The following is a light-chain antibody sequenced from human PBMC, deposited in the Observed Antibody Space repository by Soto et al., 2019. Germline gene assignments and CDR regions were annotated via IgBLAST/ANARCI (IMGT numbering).Light chain of an antibody. Sequence: QSVLTQPASVSGSPGQSITISCTGTSSDVGGYNYASWYQQYPGKAPKLMIYDVSNRPSGVSNRFSGSKSGNTASLTISGLQAEDEADYYCSSYTSSSTPHVVFGGGTKLTVL. CDR3: SSYTSSSTPHVV. CDR1: SSDVGGYNY. J-gene: IGLJ2*01. CDR2: DVS. V-gene: IGLV2-14*01.